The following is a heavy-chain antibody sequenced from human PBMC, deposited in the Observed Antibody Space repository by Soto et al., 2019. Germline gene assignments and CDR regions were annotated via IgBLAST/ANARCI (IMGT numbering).Heavy chain of an antibody. CDR2: ISGGGTTT. V-gene: IGHV3-74*01. J-gene: IGHJ4*02. CDR3: ASGGGHSYDGSDY. D-gene: IGHD5-18*01. Sequence: VGSLRLSCAASGFTFSRYWMHWVRQAPGRGLVWVSRISGGGTTTSYADSVKGRFTISRDNAKNTLYLQMDTLRAEDTAIYYCASGGGHSYDGSDYWGQGTLVTVSS. CDR1: GFTFSRYW.